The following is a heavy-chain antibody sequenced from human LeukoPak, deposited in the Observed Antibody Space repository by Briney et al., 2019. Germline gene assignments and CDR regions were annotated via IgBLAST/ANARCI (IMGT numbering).Heavy chain of an antibody. V-gene: IGHV4-38-2*02. CDR1: NFSIRSGYY. CDR2: IYHSGTT. Sequence: PSETLSLTCTVSNFSIRSGYYWAWIRQPPGKGLEWIGSIYHSGTTYYNPSLKSRLTISVDTSKNQFSLKLTSVTASDTAVYFCAVGNNWNFRGYWGQGTLVTVSS. J-gene: IGHJ4*02. CDR3: AVGNNWNFRGY. D-gene: IGHD1-7*01.